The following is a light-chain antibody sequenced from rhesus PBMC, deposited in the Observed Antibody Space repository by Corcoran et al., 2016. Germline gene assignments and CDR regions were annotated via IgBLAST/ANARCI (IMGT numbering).Light chain of an antibody. CDR2: EVS. J-gene: IGKJ1*01. CDR1: QSLLDSEDGNTY. V-gene: IGKV2-104*02. CDR3: MQGIGFPPWT. Sequence: DIVMTQTPLSLPVTPGEPASISCRSSQSLLDSEDGNTYLDWYLQKPGQSPQLLIYEVSNRASGVPDRFSGSGSDTDFTRKISRVEAGDVGVYYCMQGIGFPPWTFGQGTKVEIK.